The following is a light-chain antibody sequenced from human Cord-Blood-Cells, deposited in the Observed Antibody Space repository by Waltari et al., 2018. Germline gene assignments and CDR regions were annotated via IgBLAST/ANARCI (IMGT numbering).Light chain of an antibody. CDR1: KLGEQY. CDR3: QAWDSSVV. V-gene: IGLV3-1*01. J-gene: IGLJ2*01. CDR2: QDS. Sequence: SYELTQPPSVSVSPGQTASITCPADKLGEQYACWYQQKPGQSPVLVIYQDSKRPSGIPERFSGSNSGNTATLTISGTQAMDEADYYCQAWDSSVVFGGGTKLTVL.